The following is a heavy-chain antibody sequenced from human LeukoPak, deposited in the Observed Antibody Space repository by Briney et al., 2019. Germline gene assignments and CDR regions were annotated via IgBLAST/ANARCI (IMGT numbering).Heavy chain of an antibody. CDR1: GGSISSYY. D-gene: IGHD6-19*01. CDR3: ARHPVYTRGWPLDY. V-gene: IGHV4-59*08. CDR2: IYYSGST. Sequence: TSETLSLTCTVSGGSISSYYWSWIRQPPGKGLEWIGYIYYSGSTNYNPSFQGQVTISADKSISTAYLQWSSLKASDTAMYYCARHPVYTRGWPLDYWGQGTLVTVSS. J-gene: IGHJ4*02.